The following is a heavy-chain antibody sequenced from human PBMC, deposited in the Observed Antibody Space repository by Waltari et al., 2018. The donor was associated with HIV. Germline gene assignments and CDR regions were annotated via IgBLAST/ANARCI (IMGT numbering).Heavy chain of an antibody. Sequence: QVQLVQSGAEVKKPGASVKVSCKASGYTFTSYDINWVRQATGQGLEWMGWMNPNSGNTGYAQKFQGRVTMTRNTSISTAYMELSSLRSEDTAVYYCARGRSVQCSSTSCYRPDNWFDPWGQGTLVTVSS. CDR3: ARGRSVQCSSTSCYRPDNWFDP. V-gene: IGHV1-8*01. D-gene: IGHD2-2*02. CDR1: GYTFTSYD. J-gene: IGHJ5*02. CDR2: MNPNSGNT.